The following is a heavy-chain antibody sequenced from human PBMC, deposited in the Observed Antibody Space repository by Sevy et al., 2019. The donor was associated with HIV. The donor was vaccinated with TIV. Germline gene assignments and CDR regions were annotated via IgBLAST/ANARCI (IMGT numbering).Heavy chain of an antibody. CDR3: AREGCTKPHDY. J-gene: IGHJ4*02. CDR2: LCFGCGEI. Sequence: GGSLRLSCAASRFTFSKYSMSWVRQPPGKGLEWVSTLCFGCGEINYADSVKGQFTISRDNCKSSVYLQMNNLRPEDTAVYYCAREGCTKPHDYWGQGTLVTVSS. D-gene: IGHD2-8*01. V-gene: IGHV3-23*01. CDR1: RFTFSKYS.